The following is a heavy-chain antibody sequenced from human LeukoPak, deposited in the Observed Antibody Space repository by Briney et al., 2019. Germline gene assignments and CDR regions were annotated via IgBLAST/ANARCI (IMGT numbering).Heavy chain of an antibody. CDR3: AKGLLRFLERSGFDP. CDR2: IRYDGSNK. D-gene: IGHD3-3*01. CDR1: GFTFSSYG. Sequence: GGSLRLSCAASGFTFSSYGMHWVRQAPGKGLEWVAFIRYDGSNKYYADSVKGRFTISRDNSKNTLYLQMNSLRAEDTAVYYCAKGLLRFLERSGFDPWGQGTLVTVSS. J-gene: IGHJ5*02. V-gene: IGHV3-30*02.